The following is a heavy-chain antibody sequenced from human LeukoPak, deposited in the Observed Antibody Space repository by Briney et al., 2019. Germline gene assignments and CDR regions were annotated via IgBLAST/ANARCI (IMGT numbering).Heavy chain of an antibody. D-gene: IGHD6-19*01. CDR2: INHSGST. V-gene: IGHV4-34*01. CDR1: GGSFSGYY. CDR3: ARGGRIAVATFDY. J-gene: IGHJ4*02. Sequence: SETLSLTCAVYGGSFSGYYWSWIRQPPGKGLEWIGEINHSGSTNYNPSLKSRVTISVDTSKNQFSLRLSSVTAADTAVYYCARGGRIAVATFDYWGQGTLVTVSS.